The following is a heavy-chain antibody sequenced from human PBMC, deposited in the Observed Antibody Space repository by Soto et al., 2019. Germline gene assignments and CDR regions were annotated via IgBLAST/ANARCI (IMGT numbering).Heavy chain of an antibody. Sequence: GASVKVSCKASGYTFTSYYMHWVRQAPGQGLEWIGWIVVGSGNTNYAQKFQGRVTMTRNISINTAHMELSSLRSEDTAVYYCARERKFDFWRKGLDVWGQGTTVTVSS. CDR1: GYTFTSYY. V-gene: IGHV1-8*02. CDR3: ARERKFDFWRKGLDV. CDR2: IVVGSGNT. J-gene: IGHJ6*02. D-gene: IGHD3-3*01.